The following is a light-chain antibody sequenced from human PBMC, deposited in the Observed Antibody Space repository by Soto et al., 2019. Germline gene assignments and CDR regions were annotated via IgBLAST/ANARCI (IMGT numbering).Light chain of an antibody. V-gene: IGLV2-14*01. Sequence: QSALTQPASVSGSPGQSITISCTGTSSDVGGYNYVSWYQQHPGKAPKLMIYEVSNRPSGVSKRFSGSKSGNTASLTISGLQAEDEADYYCSSYTSSSTDVFGTGTKLTVL. CDR2: EVS. CDR1: SSDVGGYNY. CDR3: SSYTSSSTDV. J-gene: IGLJ1*01.